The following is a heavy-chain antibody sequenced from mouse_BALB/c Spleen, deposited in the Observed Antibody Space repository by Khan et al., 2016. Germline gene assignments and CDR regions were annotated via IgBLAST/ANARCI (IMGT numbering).Heavy chain of an antibody. CDR3: ARQRYGNYYYYAMDY. D-gene: IGHD2-1*01. Sequence: EVELVESGGGLVKPGGSLKLSCAASGFAFSSYDMSWVRQTPEKRLEWVAYISSGGGSTYYPDTVKGRFTISRDNAKNTLYLQMSSLKSEDTAMYDCARQRYGNYYYYAMDYWGQGTSVTVSS. J-gene: IGHJ4*01. V-gene: IGHV5-12-1*01. CDR2: ISSGGGST. CDR1: GFAFSSYD.